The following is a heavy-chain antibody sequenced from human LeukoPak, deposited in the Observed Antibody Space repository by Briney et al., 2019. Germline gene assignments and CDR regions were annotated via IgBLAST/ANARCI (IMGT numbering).Heavy chain of an antibody. J-gene: IGHJ4*02. CDR1: GYTFAIYY. CDR2: INPSGGST. V-gene: IGHV1-46*01. CDR3: ARAKGLFDH. D-gene: IGHD3-16*01. Sequence: ASVKVSCKASGYTFAIYYIHWVRQAPGQGLEWMGIINPSGGSTSYTQKFQGRLTMTRDTSTSTVYMELGSPRSEDTAVYYCARAKGLFDHWGQGTLVTVSS.